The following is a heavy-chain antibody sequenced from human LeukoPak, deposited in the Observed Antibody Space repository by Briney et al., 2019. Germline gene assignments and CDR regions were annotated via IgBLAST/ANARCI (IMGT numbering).Heavy chain of an antibody. CDR2: IYYSGST. J-gene: IGHJ6*02. D-gene: IGHD3-22*01. CDR1: GGSISSYY. V-gene: IGHV4-59*01. Sequence: SETLSLTCTVSGGSISSYYWSWIRQPPGKGLEWIGYIYYSGSTNYNPSLKSRVTISVDTSKNQFSLKLSSVTAADTAVYYCARDSRARYYDSSGSFYYYYGMDVWGQGTTVTVSS. CDR3: ARDSRARYYDSSGSFYYYYGMDV.